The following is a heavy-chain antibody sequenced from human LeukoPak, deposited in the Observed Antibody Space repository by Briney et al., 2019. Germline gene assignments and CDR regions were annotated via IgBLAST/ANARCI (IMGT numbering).Heavy chain of an antibody. CDR1: GDPLDSGSFY. V-gene: IGHV4-61*02. J-gene: IGHJ4*02. Sequence: SETLSLTCTVSGDPLDSGSFYWTWIRQPAGKGLEWIGRINSGGNANYNPSLGSRVTIAIDKSKNQFSLKLTSVTAADTAVYYCARDHYYDSSGYYVGLGFDYWGQGTLVTVSS. CDR2: INSGGNA. D-gene: IGHD3-22*01. CDR3: ARDHYYDSSGYYVGLGFDY.